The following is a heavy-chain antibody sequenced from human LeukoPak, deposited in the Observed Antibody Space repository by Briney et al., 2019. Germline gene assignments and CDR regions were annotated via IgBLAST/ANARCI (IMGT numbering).Heavy chain of an antibody. CDR1: GFTFSSYG. J-gene: IGHJ6*02. V-gene: IGHV3-33*01. CDR3: ARDGRYSNYVYYYYGMDV. CDR2: IWYDGSNK. D-gene: IGHD4-11*01. Sequence: GGSLRLSCAASGFTFSSYGMHWVRQAPGKGLEWVAVIWYDGSNKYYADSVKSRFTISRDNSKNTLYLQMNSLRAEDTAVYYCARDGRYSNYVYYYYGMDVWGQGTTVTVSS.